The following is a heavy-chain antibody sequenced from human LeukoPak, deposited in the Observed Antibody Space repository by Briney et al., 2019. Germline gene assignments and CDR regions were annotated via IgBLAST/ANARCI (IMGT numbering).Heavy chain of an antibody. CDR2: FKTKNDDGAT. D-gene: IGHD3-3*01. V-gene: IGHV3-15*01. Sequence: GESLRLSCAASGFTFSNAWMNWVRQAPGKGLEWVGRFKTKNDDGATDYAAPVKGRFTISRDDAINTLYLQMNSLKTEDTAVYYCTSTQGDDFWSGFQGWGQGTLVTVSS. CDR1: GFTFSNAW. CDR3: TSTQGDDFWSGFQG. J-gene: IGHJ4*02.